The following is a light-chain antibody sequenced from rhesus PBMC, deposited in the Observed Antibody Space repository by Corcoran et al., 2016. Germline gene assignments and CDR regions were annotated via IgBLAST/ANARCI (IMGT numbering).Light chain of an antibody. CDR1: QGIRSY. V-gene: IGKV1-25*01. Sequence: DIQMTQSPSSVSASVGDRVTIPFRASQGIRSYLAWYQQKPGKAPKLVIYYATTLQSGVPPGFSGSGSGTEFTPTIRILLPEGFATYYCQQYKSLPVYGVCHGTKVEIK. J-gene: IGKJ2*01. CDR2: YAT. CDR3: QQYKSLPVYG.